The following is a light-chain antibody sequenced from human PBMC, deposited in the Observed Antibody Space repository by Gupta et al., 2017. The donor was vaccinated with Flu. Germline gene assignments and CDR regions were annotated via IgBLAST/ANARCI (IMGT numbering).Light chain of an antibody. Sequence: DIQMTQSPSSLSASVGDRVAITCQASEDISKFLNWYQQKPGKAPKLLIYDASNWETGVPSRFSGSGYGKHFTLSISSRQQEDIGSYYCQQDEDCPHFTFGHGTKVDVK. CDR1: EDISKF. J-gene: IGKJ3*01. V-gene: IGKV1-33*01. CDR3: QQDEDCPHFT. CDR2: DAS.